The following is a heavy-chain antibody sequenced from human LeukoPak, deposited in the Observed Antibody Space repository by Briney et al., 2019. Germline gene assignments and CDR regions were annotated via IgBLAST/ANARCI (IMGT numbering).Heavy chain of an antibody. CDR3: ARGGSCSSTSCYAVVMGFDP. J-gene: IGHJ5*02. Sequence: PSETLSLTCAVYGGSFSGYYWSWIRQPPGKGLEWIGEINHSGSTNYNPSPKSRVTISVDTSKNQFSLKLSSVTAADTAVYYCARGGSCSSTSCYAVVMGFDPWGQGTLVTVSS. CDR1: GGSFSGYY. V-gene: IGHV4-34*01. CDR2: INHSGST. D-gene: IGHD2-2*01.